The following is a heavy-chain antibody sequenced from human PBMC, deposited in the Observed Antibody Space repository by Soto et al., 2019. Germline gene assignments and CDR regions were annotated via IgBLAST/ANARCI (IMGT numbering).Heavy chain of an antibody. J-gene: IGHJ4*02. Sequence: SETPLTCTVSGGSISSGGYYWSWIRQHPGKGLEWIGYIYYSGSTYYNPSLKSRVTISVDTSKNQFSLKLSSVTAADTAVYYCATYNWNYGLLFDYWGQGTLVTVSS. CDR2: IYYSGST. D-gene: IGHD1-7*01. V-gene: IGHV4-31*03. CDR1: GGSISSGGYY. CDR3: ATYNWNYGLLFDY.